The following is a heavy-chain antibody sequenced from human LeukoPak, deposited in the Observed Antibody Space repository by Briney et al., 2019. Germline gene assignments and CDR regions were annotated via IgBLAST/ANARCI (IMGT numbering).Heavy chain of an antibody. V-gene: IGHV3-48*02. CDR3: ARGRFGDPTPSFDY. J-gene: IGHJ4*02. CDR2: ISSSSSTI. D-gene: IGHD3-10*01. Sequence: GGSLRLSCAASGFTFSAYTMNWVRQAPGRGLEWVSYISSSSSTIYYADSVKGRFTISRDNAKNSLYLQMNSLRDEDTAVYYCARGRFGDPTPSFDYWGQGTLVTVSS. CDR1: GFTFSAYT.